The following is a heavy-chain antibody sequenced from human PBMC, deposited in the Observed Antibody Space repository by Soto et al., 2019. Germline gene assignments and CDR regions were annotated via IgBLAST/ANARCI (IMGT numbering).Heavy chain of an antibody. CDR3: VRLDYDFWSGYYPFDY. Sequence: GGSLRLSCAASGFTFSSYSMNWVRQAPGKGLEWVSSISSSSSYIYYADSVKGRFTISRDNAKNSLYLQMNSLRAEDTAVYYCVRLDYDFWSGYYPFDYWGQGTLVTVSS. CDR1: GFTFSSYS. D-gene: IGHD3-3*01. V-gene: IGHV3-21*01. CDR2: ISSSSSYI. J-gene: IGHJ4*02.